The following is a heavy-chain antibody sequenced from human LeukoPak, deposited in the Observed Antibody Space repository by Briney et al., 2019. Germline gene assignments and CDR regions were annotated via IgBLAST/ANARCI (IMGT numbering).Heavy chain of an antibody. CDR2: TRNKANSYTT. D-gene: IGHD6-13*01. CDR1: GFTFSDHY. Sequence: GGSLRLSCGASGFTFSDHYMDWVRQAPGKGLEWVGRTRNKANSYTTEYAASVKGRFTISRDDSKNSLYLQMNSLKTEDTAVYYCARDYGNAAGSWAAAFDIWGQGTMVTVSS. V-gene: IGHV3-72*01. CDR3: ARDYGNAAGSWAAAFDI. J-gene: IGHJ3*02.